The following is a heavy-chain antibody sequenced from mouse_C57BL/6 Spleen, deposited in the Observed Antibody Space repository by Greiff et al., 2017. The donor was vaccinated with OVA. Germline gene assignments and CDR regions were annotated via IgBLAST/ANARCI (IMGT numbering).Heavy chain of an antibody. V-gene: IGHV5-9*01. J-gene: IGHJ2*01. CDR2: ISGGGGNT. D-gene: IGHD1-1*01. CDR1: GFTFSSYT. CDR3: ARRRDYYGSRYYFDY. Sequence: EVHLVESGGGLVKPGGSLKLSCAASGFTFSSYTMSWVRQTPEKRLEWVATISGGGGNTYYPDSVKGRFTISRDNAKNTLYLQMSSLRSEDTALYYCARRRDYYGSRYYFDYWGQGTTLTVSS.